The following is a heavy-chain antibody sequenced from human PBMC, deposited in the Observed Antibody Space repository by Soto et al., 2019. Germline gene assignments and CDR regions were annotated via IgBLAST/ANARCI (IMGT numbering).Heavy chain of an antibody. CDR1: GGSISSGDYY. CDR2: IYYSGST. V-gene: IGHV4-30-4*01. CDR3: ASSPGDFWSGPIFDY. J-gene: IGHJ4*02. D-gene: IGHD3-3*01. Sequence: SETLSLTCTVSGGSISSGDYYWSWIRQPPGKGLEWIGYIYYSGSTYYNPSLKSRVTISVDTSKNQFSLKLSSVTAADTAVYYCASSPGDFWSGPIFDYWGQGTLVTV.